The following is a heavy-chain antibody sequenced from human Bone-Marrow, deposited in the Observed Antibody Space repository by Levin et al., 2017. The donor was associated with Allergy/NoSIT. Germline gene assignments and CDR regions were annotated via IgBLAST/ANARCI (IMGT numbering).Heavy chain of an antibody. CDR3: ARVSRIAAAGIGGEGLDY. D-gene: IGHD6-13*01. Sequence: SVKVSCKASGGTFSSYAISWVRQAPGQGLEWMGGIIPIFGTANYAQKFQGRVTITADKSTSTAYMELSSLRSEDTAVYYCARVSRIAAAGIGGEGLDYWGQGTLVTVSS. CDR2: IIPIFGTA. CDR1: GGTFSSYA. J-gene: IGHJ4*02. V-gene: IGHV1-69*06.